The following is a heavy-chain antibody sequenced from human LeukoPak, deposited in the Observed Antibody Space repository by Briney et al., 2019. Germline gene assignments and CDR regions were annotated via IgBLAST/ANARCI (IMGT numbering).Heavy chain of an antibody. Sequence: PGGPLRLSCAASGFTFSSYEMNWVRQAPGKGLEWVSYISSSGSTINYADSVKGRFTMSRDNAKNSLYLQMKSLRAEDTAVYYCARDFISAAGIDYWGQGTPVTVSS. CDR1: GFTFSSYE. J-gene: IGHJ4*02. D-gene: IGHD6-13*01. V-gene: IGHV3-48*03. CDR2: ISSSGSTI. CDR3: ARDFISAAGIDY.